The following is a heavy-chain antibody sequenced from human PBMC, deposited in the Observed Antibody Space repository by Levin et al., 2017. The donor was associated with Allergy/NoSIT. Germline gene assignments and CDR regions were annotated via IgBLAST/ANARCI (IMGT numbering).Heavy chain of an antibody. Sequence: LSLPCAASGFTFSSYAMGWVRQAPGKGLEWVSAISGSGASKNYADSVKGRFTISRDNSKNTLYLQMNSLRAEDTAVYYCAKDPESRYYFYYVMDVWGQGTTVTVSS. CDR3: AKDPESRYYFYYVMDV. CDR2: ISGSGASK. J-gene: IGHJ6*02. D-gene: IGHD2-15*01. V-gene: IGHV3-23*01. CDR1: GFTFSSYA.